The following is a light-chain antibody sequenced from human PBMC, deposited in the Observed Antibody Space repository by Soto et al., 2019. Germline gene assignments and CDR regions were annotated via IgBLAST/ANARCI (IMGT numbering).Light chain of an antibody. CDR1: NIGGKN. Sequence: SYELSQPPSVSVAPGQTASIACGGNNIGGKNVHWYQQKPGQAPVLVVYADSDRPSGIPERFSGSNSGNTATLSISRVEAGDEADYYCQVWDRSSDHVVFGGGTKLTVL. CDR3: QVWDRSSDHVV. V-gene: IGLV3-21*02. J-gene: IGLJ2*01. CDR2: ADS.